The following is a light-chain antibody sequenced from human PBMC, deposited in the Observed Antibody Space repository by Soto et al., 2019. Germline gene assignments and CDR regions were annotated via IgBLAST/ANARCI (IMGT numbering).Light chain of an antibody. V-gene: IGKV3-20*01. CDR3: QHYGTSAL. Sequence: EIVLTQSPGTRSLSPGERATLSCSASQSVSDSYLAWYQQKPVQAPRLLIYASSRATGIPDRFSGSGSGTDFTITISRLEPEVFAVYYCQHYGTSALFGPGTKVDIK. CDR1: QSVSDSY. J-gene: IGKJ3*01. CDR2: AS.